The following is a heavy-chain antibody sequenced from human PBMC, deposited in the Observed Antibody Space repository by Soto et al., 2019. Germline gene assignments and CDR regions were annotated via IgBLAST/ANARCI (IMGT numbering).Heavy chain of an antibody. J-gene: IGHJ4*02. CDR3: AKPGEQWLVPSWYDY. Sequence: QVQLVESGGGVVQPGRSLRLSCAASGFTFSSYGMHWVRQAPGKGLEWVAVISYDGSNKYYADSVKGRFTISRDNSKNTVYLQMNSRRAEDTAVYDCAKPGEQWLVPSWYDYWGQGTLVTVSS. D-gene: IGHD6-19*01. V-gene: IGHV3-30*18. CDR1: GFTFSSYG. CDR2: ISYDGSNK.